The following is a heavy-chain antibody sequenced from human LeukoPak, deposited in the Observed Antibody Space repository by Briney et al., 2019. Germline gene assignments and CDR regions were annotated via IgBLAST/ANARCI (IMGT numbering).Heavy chain of an antibody. CDR1: GFPFSSDA. CDR2: ISGSVGST. Sequence: SGGSRRLSCAASGFPFSSDAMSWVRQAAGKVLEWVSAISGSVGSTYYAGSVKGRLTISRDNSKNTLFLLMHSLRAEDTAVYYCAKDGFHDSSGYAAYWGQGTLVTVSS. D-gene: IGHD3-22*01. CDR3: AKDGFHDSSGYAAY. J-gene: IGHJ4*02. V-gene: IGHV3-23*01.